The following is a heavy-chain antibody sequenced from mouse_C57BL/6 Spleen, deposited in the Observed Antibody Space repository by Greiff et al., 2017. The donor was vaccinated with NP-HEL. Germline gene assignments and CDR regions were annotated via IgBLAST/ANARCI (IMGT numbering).Heavy chain of an antibody. CDR1: GYTFTSYW. J-gene: IGHJ4*01. D-gene: IGHD1-1*01. CDR3: ARRITTVVATPYAMDY. Sequence: QVQLQQPGAELVMPGASVKLSCKASGYTFTSYWMHWVKQRPGQGLEWIGEIDPSDSYTNYNQKFKGKSTLTVDKSSSTAYMQLSSLTSEDSAVYYCARRITTVVATPYAMDYWGQGTSVTVSS. V-gene: IGHV1-69*01. CDR2: IDPSDSYT.